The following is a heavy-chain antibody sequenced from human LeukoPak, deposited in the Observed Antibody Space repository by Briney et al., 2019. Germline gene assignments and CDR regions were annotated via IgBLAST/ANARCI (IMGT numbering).Heavy chain of an antibody. CDR3: ARLTLELHAFDI. Sequence: GGPLKISCKGSGYTFTSYWIGWVRQMPGKGLGWLGIIYPGDSDTRSSPSSQGQVPISADKSISTAYLQWSSLKASDTAMYHSARLTLELHAFDIWGEGTMVTVSS. CDR2: IYPGDSDT. V-gene: IGHV5-51*01. D-gene: IGHD1-7*01. J-gene: IGHJ3*02. CDR1: GYTFTSYW.